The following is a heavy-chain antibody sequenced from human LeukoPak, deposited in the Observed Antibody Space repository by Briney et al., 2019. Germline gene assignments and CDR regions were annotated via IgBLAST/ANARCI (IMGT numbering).Heavy chain of an antibody. V-gene: IGHV3-23*01. J-gene: IGHJ4*02. CDR3: AKDLSMAVTGSPFDY. CDR1: GFTFSSYT. Sequence: PGGSLRLSCAASGFTFSSYTMSWVRQAPGKGLEWVSSISASGGSTYYADSVKGRFTISRDNSKTTLYLQMNSLRAEDTAVYYCAKDLSMAVTGSPFDYWGQGTLVTVSS. CDR2: ISASGGST. D-gene: IGHD6-19*01.